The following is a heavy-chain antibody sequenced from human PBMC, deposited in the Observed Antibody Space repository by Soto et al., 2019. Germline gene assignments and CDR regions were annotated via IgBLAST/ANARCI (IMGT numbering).Heavy chain of an antibody. Sequence: QVQLVESGGGVVQPGRSLRLSCAASGFTFSSYAMHWVRQAPGKGLEWVAVVPDDGKSKYYADTVKGRFTISRDNSKNTLYLQMNSLRAEDMSVYYCAREVEREFDYWGQGTLVTVSS. J-gene: IGHJ4*02. V-gene: IGHV3-30*04. D-gene: IGHD1-1*01. CDR1: GFTFSSYA. CDR2: VPDDGKSK. CDR3: AREVEREFDY.